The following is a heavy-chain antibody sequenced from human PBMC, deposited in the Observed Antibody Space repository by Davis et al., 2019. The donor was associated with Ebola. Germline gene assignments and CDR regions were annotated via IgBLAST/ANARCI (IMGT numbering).Heavy chain of an antibody. Sequence: PGGSLRLSCAASGFTFSRYGMHWVRQAPGKGLEWVALISHDGGIKRYVDHLKGRFTISRDNSENTLYLEMNSLREEDTAVYYCAKETEQLWFDFDRWGQGTLVTVSS. D-gene: IGHD3-10*01. J-gene: IGHJ4*02. CDR3: AKETEQLWFDFDR. CDR2: ISHDGGIK. CDR1: GFTFSRYG. V-gene: IGHV3-30*18.